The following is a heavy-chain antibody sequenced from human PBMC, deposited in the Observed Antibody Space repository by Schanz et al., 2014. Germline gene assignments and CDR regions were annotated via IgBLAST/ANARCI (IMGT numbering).Heavy chain of an antibody. CDR1: GFTLSSYA. D-gene: IGHD2-21*01. CDR3: ARVVRLAYCGGDCYSGGYFDL. J-gene: IGHJ2*01. V-gene: IGHV3-23*04. Sequence: DVQLAESGGGLVQPGGSLRLSCAASGFTLSSYALSWVRQSPGKGLEWVSAINTADTTYYADSVKGRFTISRDNAKNSLYLQMNSLRAEDTAVYYCARVVRLAYCGGDCYSGGYFDLWGRGTLVTVSS. CDR2: INTADTT.